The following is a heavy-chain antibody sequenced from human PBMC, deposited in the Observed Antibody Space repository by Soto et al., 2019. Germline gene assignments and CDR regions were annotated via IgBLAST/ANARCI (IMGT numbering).Heavy chain of an antibody. CDR2: TYYRSKWYN. CDR1: GDSVSINSAA. CDR3: ARDHGGCSGGRCYHPYNWFDP. Sequence: SQTLSLTCAISGDSVSINSAAWNWIRQSPSRGLEWLGRTYYRSKWYNDYAVSVKSRITINPDTSKNQFSLQLNSVTPEDTAVYYCARDHGGCSGGRCYHPYNWFDPWGQGTLVTVSS. J-gene: IGHJ5*02. V-gene: IGHV6-1*01. D-gene: IGHD2-15*01.